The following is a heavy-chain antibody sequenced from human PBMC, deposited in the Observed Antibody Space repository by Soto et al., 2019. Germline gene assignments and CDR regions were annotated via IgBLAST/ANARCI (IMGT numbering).Heavy chain of an antibody. Sequence: SQTLSLTCTVSGGSISSYYWSWIRQPPGKGLEWIGYIYYSGSTNYNPSLKSRVTISVDTSKNQFSLKLSSVTAADTAVYYCARCEYGSGSDYYYYGMDVWGQGTTVT. CDR1: GGSISSYY. CDR2: IYYSGST. J-gene: IGHJ6*02. CDR3: ARCEYGSGSDYYYYGMDV. V-gene: IGHV4-59*01. D-gene: IGHD3-10*01.